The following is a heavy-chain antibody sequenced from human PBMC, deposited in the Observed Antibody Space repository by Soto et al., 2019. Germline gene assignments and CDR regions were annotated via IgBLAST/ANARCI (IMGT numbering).Heavy chain of an antibody. D-gene: IGHD5-12*01. Sequence: PGGSLRLSCAASGFTFSAYAMTWVRQAPGKGLEWVAVISYDGSNKYYADSVKGRFTISRDNSKNTLYLQMNSLRAEDTAVYYCAKDNGEMATISAFDIWGQGTMVTVSS. J-gene: IGHJ3*02. V-gene: IGHV3-30*18. CDR1: GFTFSAYA. CDR3: AKDNGEMATISAFDI. CDR2: ISYDGSNK.